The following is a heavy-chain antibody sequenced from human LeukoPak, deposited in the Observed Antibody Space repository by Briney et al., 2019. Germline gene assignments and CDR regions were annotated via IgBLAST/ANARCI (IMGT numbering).Heavy chain of an antibody. CDR1: GGSISSGSYY. D-gene: IGHD3-10*01. CDR3: ARESPTMVRGVIAYYYYYMDV. Sequence: PSETLSLTCTVSGGSISSGSYYWSWIRQPAGKGLEWIGRIYTSGSTNYNPSLKSRVTISVDTSKNQFSLKLSSVTAAETAVYYCARESPTMVRGVIAYYYYYMDVWGKGTTVTVSS. J-gene: IGHJ6*03. V-gene: IGHV4-61*02. CDR2: IYTSGST.